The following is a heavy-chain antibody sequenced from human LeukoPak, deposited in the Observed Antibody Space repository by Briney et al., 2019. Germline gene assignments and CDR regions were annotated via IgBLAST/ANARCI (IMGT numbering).Heavy chain of an antibody. CDR2: IYSGGTT. V-gene: IGHV3-53*01. CDR3: ARASTIGAAGLFNF. J-gene: IGHJ4*02. CDR1: GFTVSSDY. D-gene: IGHD6-13*01. Sequence: PGGSLRLSFAASGFTVSSDYMNWVRQAPGKGLEWVSVIYSGGTTFYADSVRGRFTISRDNSKHTLYLQMNSLRAEDTAMYYCARASTIGAAGLFNFWGQGTLVTVSS.